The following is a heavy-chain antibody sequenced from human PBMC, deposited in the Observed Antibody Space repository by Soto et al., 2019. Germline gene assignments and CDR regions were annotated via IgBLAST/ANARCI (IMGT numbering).Heavy chain of an antibody. CDR1: GGFVSSGSYY. Sequence: SETLPHTYTVSGGFVSSGSYYWSWIRQPPGKGLEWIGYIYYSGSTNYNPSLKSRVTISVDTYKNQFSLKMSSVTAADTAVFYCGIFPRYCYTMDVWGQVATVTFS. J-gene: IGHJ6*01. V-gene: IGHV4-61*01. D-gene: IGHD2-2*02. CDR2: IYYSGST. CDR3: GIFPRYCYTMDV.